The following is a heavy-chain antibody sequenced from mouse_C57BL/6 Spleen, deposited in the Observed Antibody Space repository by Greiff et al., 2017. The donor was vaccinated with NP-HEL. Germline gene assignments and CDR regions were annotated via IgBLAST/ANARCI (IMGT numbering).Heavy chain of an antibody. D-gene: IGHD2-2*01. CDR1: GYTFTSYW. V-gene: IGHV1-61*01. J-gene: IGHJ2*01. CDR3: ARRRGYGYDY. CDR2: IYPSDNET. Sequence: QVQLQQPGAELVRPGSSVKLSCKASGYTFTSYWMDWVKQRPGQGLEWIGNIYPSDNETHYNQKFKDKATLTVDKSSSTAYMQLSSLTSEDSAVYYCARRRGYGYDYWGQGTTLTVSS.